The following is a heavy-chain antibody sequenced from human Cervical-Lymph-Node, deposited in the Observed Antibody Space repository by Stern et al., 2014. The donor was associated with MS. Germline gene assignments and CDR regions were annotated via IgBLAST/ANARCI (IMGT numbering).Heavy chain of an antibody. Sequence: QVQLQDSGPGLVQPSETLSLNCTVSGGSIRSYYWSWIRQPPGKGLEWIGDIYYSWSINYNPSLKSRVTISVATSKNQFSLKLSSVTAADTAVYYCAGGGDCSSTSCYLQGASYFDYWGQGTLVTVSS. CDR2: IYYSWSI. V-gene: IGHV4-59*01. CDR3: AGGGDCSSTSCYLQGASYFDY. CDR1: GGSIRSYY. J-gene: IGHJ4*02. D-gene: IGHD2-2*01.